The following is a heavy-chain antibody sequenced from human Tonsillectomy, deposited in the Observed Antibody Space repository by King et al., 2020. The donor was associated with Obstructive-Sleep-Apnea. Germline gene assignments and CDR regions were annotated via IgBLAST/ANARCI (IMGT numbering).Heavy chain of an antibody. D-gene: IGHD6-19*01. CDR3: AVGTYSSGWVYFDS. CDR1: GDSVSSNSAA. J-gene: IGHJ4*02. V-gene: IGHV6-1*01. Sequence: VQLQQSGPGLVKPSQTLSLTCALSGDSVSSNSAAWNWIRQSPSRGLEWLGRTYYRSKWYNVYAVSVKSRITINPDTSKNQFSLQLNAVTPEDTAVYYGAVGTYSSGWVYFDSWGQGTLVTVSS. CDR2: TYYRSKWYN.